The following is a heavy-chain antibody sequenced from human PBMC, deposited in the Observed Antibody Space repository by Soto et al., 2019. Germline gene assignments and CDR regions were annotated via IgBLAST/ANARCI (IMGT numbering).Heavy chain of an antibody. CDR1: GGSISSYY. CDR3: GRFYSSPLFDP. D-gene: IGHD6-13*01. V-gene: IGHV4-59*01. J-gene: IGHJ5*02. CDR2: IYYSGST. Sequence: QVQLQESGPGLVKPSETLSLTCTVSGGSISSYYWSWIRQPPGKGLEWIGYIYYSGSTNYNPSLKSRVTISVDTSKNQFSLKLSSGTAADTAVYYCGRFYSSPLFDPWGQGTLVTVSS.